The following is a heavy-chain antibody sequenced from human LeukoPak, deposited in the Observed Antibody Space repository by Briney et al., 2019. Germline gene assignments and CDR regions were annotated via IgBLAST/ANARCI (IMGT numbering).Heavy chain of an antibody. V-gene: IGHV4-34*01. CDR1: GGSFSGYY. CDR2: INHSGST. J-gene: IGHJ6*02. Sequence: PSETLSLTCAIYGGSFSGYYWSWIREPPGKGLEWIGEINHSGSTNYNPSLKSRVTISVDTSKNQFSLKLSSVTAADTAVYYCASPALYHCYYYYGMDVWGQGTTVTVSS. CDR3: ASPALYHCYYYYGMDV. D-gene: IGHD2-2*02.